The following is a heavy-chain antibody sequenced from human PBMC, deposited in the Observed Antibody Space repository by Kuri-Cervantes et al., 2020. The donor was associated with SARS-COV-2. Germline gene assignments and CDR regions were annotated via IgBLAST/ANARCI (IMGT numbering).Heavy chain of an antibody. CDR1: GYTFTSYG. CDR3: ARDRESYNPGDYYGMDV. CDR2: ISAYNGNT. Sequence: ASVKVSCKASGYTFTSYGISWVRQAPGQGLEWMGWISAYNGNTNYVQKLQGRVTMTTDTSTSTAYMELRSLRSDDTAVYYCARDRESYNPGDYYGMDVWGQGTTVTVSS. V-gene: IGHV1-18*01. J-gene: IGHJ6*02. D-gene: IGHD1-1*01.